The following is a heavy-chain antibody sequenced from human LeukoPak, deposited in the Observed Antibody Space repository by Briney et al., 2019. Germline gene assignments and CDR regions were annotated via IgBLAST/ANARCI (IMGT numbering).Heavy chain of an antibody. CDR2: ISGSGGST. J-gene: IGHJ4*02. D-gene: IGHD3-22*01. V-gene: IGHV3-23*01. CDR3: AKESGITMIVVVRYFDY. Sequence: GGSLRLSCAASGFTFSSYAMSWVRQAPGKGLGWVSAISGSGGSTYYADSVKGRFTISRDNSKNTLYLQMNSLRAEDTAVYYCAKESGITMIVVVRYFDYWGQGTLVTVSS. CDR1: GFTFSSYA.